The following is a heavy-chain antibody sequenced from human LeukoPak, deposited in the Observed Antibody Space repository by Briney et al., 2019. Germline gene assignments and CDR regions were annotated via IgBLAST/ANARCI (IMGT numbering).Heavy chain of an antibody. CDR1: GGSISSYY. J-gene: IGHJ6*02. V-gene: IGHV4-59*01. CDR2: IYYSGST. Sequence: KPSETLSLTCTVSGGSISSYYWSWIRQPPGKGPEWIGYIYYSGSTNYNPSLKSRVTISVDTSKNQFSLKLSSVTAADTAVYYCARCFPYYDFWSGYYGFGYGMDVWGQGTTVTVSS. CDR3: ARCFPYYDFWSGYYGFGYGMDV. D-gene: IGHD3-3*01.